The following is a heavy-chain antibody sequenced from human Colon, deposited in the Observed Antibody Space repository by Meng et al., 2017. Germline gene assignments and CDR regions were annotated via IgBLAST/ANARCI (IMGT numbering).Heavy chain of an antibody. D-gene: IGHD6-19*01. CDR2: SSTSGGAT. V-gene: IGHV3-23*01. J-gene: IGHJ6*02. CDR1: RFSLSNYD. Sequence: GRSLRLSCAASRFSLSNYDLGWVRQAPGKGLEWVSGSSTSGGATYYADSVKGRFTISRDNSQNTLYLQMDSLRAEDSAVYYCAKRLIAVAGRGSYYYYGIDVWGRGTTVTVSS. CDR3: AKRLIAVAGRGSYYYYGIDV.